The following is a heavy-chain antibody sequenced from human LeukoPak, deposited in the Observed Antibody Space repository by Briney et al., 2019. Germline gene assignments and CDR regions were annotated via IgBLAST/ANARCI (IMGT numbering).Heavy chain of an antibody. CDR3: ATIMTTVVISGGGADH. CDR2: IYPGDSDT. V-gene: IGHV5-51*01. CDR1: GYSFTSYW. D-gene: IGHD4-23*01. Sequence: GESLKISCKGSGYSFTSYWIGWVRQMPGKGLEWMGIIYPGDSDTRYSPSFQGQVTISADKSISTAYLQWSSLKASDTAMYYCATIMTTVVISGGGADHWGQGTLVTVSS. J-gene: IGHJ4*02.